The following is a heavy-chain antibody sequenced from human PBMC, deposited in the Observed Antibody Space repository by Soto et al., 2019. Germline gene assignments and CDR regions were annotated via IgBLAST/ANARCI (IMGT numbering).Heavy chain of an antibody. J-gene: IGHJ6*02. D-gene: IGHD4-4*01. V-gene: IGHV3-48*03. CDR3: ARDWPVEMATVYYYYYGMDV. CDR2: ISSSGSTI. Sequence: GGSLRLSCAASGFTFSSYEMNWVRQAPGKGLEWVSYISSSGSTIYYADSVKGRFTISRDNAKNSLYLQMNSLRAEDTAVYYCARDWPVEMATVYYYYYGMDVWGQGTTVTVSS. CDR1: GFTFSSYE.